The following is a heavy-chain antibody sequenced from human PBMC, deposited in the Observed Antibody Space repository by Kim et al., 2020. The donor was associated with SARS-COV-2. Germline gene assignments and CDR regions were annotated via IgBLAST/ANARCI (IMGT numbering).Heavy chain of an antibody. CDR2: LYHNGST. D-gene: IGHD6-19*01. V-gene: IGHV4-38-2*02. CDR3: ARVGTQWLVLLNSLYFDY. Sequence: SETLSLTCTVSGYSISSGYYWGWIRQPPGKGLEWIGTLYHNGSTYYNPSLKSRVTISVDTSKNQFSLKLRSVTAADTAVYYCARVGTQWLVLLNSLYFDYWGQGTLVTVSS. CDR1: GYSISSGYY. J-gene: IGHJ4*02.